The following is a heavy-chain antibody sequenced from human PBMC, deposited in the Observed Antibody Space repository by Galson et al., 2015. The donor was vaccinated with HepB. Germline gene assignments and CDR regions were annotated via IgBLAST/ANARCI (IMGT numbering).Heavy chain of an antibody. D-gene: IGHD4-11*01. J-gene: IGHJ4*02. V-gene: IGHV2-5*01. CDR1: GFSLSTSGVG. CDR3: AHSRMTTVTPHIFDY. CDR2: IYWNDDK. Sequence: PALVKPTQTLTLTCTFSGFSLSTSGVGVGWIRQPPGKALEWLALIYWNDDKRYSPSLKSRLTITKDTSKNQVVLTMTNMDPVDTATYYCAHSRMTTVTPHIFDYWGQGTLVTVSS.